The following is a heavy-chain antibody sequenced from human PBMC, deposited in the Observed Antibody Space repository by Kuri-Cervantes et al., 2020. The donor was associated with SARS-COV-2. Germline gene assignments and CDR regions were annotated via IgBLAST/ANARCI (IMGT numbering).Heavy chain of an antibody. J-gene: IGHJ4*02. CDR1: GGTFSSYA. D-gene: IGHD2-21*02. Sequence: SVKVSCKASGGTFSSYAISWVRQAPGQGLEWMGRIIPIFGTANYAQKFQGRVTITTYSSTSTAYLELRNLRSDDTAVYYCARAGAEVTSHFDYWGQGTLVTVSS. V-gene: IGHV1-69*05. CDR3: ARAGAEVTSHFDY. CDR2: IIPIFGTA.